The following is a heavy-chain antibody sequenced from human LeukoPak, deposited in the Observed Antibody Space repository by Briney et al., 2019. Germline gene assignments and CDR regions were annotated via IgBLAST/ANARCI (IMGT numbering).Heavy chain of an antibody. D-gene: IGHD2-8*01. J-gene: IGHJ4*02. CDR2: IRGSGAST. CDR3: AKDQCTNGVCLFDY. Sequence: PGGSPRLSCAASGFTLSSYATSWVRHDPGEGLEWGSAIRGSGASTYYADSVKGRFTISRDNSKNTLYLQMNSLRAEDTAVYYCAKDQCTNGVCLFDYWGQGALVTVSS. CDR1: GFTLSSYA. V-gene: IGHV3-23*01.